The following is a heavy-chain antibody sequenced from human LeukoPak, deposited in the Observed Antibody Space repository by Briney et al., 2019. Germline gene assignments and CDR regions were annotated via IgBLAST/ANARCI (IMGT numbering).Heavy chain of an antibody. J-gene: IGHJ4*02. Sequence: SGGSLRLSCAASGFTFSTYSMNWVRQAPGKGLEWVSYIDTGTSTIYYADSVKGRFTISRDDAKNSLYLQMNSLRGDDTAMYYCAGERGGYGFYWGQGTLVTVSS. CDR3: AGERGGYGFY. D-gene: IGHD5-12*01. CDR1: GFTFSTYS. V-gene: IGHV3-48*04. CDR2: IDTGTSTI.